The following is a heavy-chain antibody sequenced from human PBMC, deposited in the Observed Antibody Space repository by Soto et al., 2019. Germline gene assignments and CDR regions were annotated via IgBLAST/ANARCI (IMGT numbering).Heavy chain of an antibody. J-gene: IGHJ1*01. Sequence: SETLSLTCTVSGGSISSYYWSWIRQPPGKGLGWIGYIYYSGSTNYNPSLKSRVTISVDTSKNQFSLKLSSVTAADTAVYYCARVTLIYDFWSGYYRTAEYFQHWGQGTLVTVSS. V-gene: IGHV4-59*01. D-gene: IGHD3-3*01. CDR3: ARVTLIYDFWSGYYRTAEYFQH. CDR2: IYYSGST. CDR1: GGSISSYY.